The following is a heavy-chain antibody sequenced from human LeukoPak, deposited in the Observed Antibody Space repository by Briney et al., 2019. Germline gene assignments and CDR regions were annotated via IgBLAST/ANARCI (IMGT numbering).Heavy chain of an antibody. Sequence: GGSLRLSCAASGFTFSSYSMNWVRQAPGKGLEWVSSISSSSSYIYYADSVKGRFTISRDNAKNSLYLQMNSLRAEDTAVYYCASLSIAARPGIDAFDIWGQGTMVTVSS. CDR2: ISSSSSYI. CDR1: GFTFSSYS. V-gene: IGHV3-21*01. CDR3: ASLSIAARPGIDAFDI. J-gene: IGHJ3*02. D-gene: IGHD6-6*01.